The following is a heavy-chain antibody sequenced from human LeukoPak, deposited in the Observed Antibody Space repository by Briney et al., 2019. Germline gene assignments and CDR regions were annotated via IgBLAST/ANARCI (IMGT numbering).Heavy chain of an antibody. CDR2: ISSSGSTI. CDR3: ARVSRGYYCSSTSCPRDY. D-gene: IGHD2-2*01. J-gene: IGHJ4*02. CDR1: GFTFSSYE. Sequence: GGSLRLSCAASGFTFSSYEMNWVRQAPGKGLEWVSKISSSGSTIHYADSVKGRFTISRDNAKNSLYLQMNSLRAEDTAVYYCARVSRGYYCSSTSCPRDYWGQGTLVTVSS. V-gene: IGHV3-48*03.